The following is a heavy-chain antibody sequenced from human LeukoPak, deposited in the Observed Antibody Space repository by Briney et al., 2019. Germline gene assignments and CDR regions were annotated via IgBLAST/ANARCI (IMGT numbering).Heavy chain of an antibody. D-gene: IGHD1-14*01. CDR1: GFTFSSYS. V-gene: IGHV3-48*04. Sequence: GGSLRLSCAASGFTFSSYSVNWVRQAPGKGLEWVSYITSSSSTIYYSDSVKGRFTISRDNAKNSLYLQMSSLRSEDTAVYYCARAPPRGSDAFDIWGQGTMVTVSS. J-gene: IGHJ3*02. CDR3: ARAPPRGSDAFDI. CDR2: ITSSSSTI.